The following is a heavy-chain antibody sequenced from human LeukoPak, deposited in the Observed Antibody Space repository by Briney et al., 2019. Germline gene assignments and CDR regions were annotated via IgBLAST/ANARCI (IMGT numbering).Heavy chain of an antibody. CDR3: ARDAFGVDKSPL. CDR2: INSDGSST. D-gene: IGHD3-3*01. V-gene: IGHV3-74*01. CDR1: GFTFSSHG. J-gene: IGHJ4*02. Sequence: SGGSLRLSCAASGFTFSSHGMHWVRQAPGKGLVWVSRINSDGSSTSYANSVKGRFTISRDNAKNTLHLQMNSLRAEDTAVYYCARDAFGVDKSPLWGQGTLVTVSS.